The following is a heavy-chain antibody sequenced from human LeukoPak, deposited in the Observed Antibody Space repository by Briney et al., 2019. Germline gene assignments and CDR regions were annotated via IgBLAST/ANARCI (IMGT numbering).Heavy chain of an antibody. CDR2: ISYDGNNK. J-gene: IGHJ4*02. V-gene: IGHV3-30*04. D-gene: IGHD6-19*01. Sequence: GRSLRLSCAASGFTFSSYAMHWVRQAPGKGLEWVAVISYDGNNKYYADSVKGRFTISRDNSKNTLYLQMNSLRAEDTAVYYCAGGAYSSGWYNYFDYWGQGTLVTVSS. CDR3: AGGAYSSGWYNYFDY. CDR1: GFTFSSYA.